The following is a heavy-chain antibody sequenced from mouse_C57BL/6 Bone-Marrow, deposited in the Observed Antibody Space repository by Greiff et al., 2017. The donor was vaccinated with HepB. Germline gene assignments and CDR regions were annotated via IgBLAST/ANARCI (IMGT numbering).Heavy chain of an antibody. J-gene: IGHJ4*01. CDR3: TRPYYYGSSPYYAMDY. Sequence: VMLVESGGGLVQPGGSMKLSCAASGFTFSDAWMDWVRQSPEKGLEWVAEIRNKANNHATYYAESVKGRFTISRDDSKSSVYLQMNSLRAEDTGIYYCTRPYYYGSSPYYAMDYWGQGTSVTVSS. CDR1: GFTFSDAW. D-gene: IGHD1-1*01. V-gene: IGHV6-6*01. CDR2: IRNKANNHAT.